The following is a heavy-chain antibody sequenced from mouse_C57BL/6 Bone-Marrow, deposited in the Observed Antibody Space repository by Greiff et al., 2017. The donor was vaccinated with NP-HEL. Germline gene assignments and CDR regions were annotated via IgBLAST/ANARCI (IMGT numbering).Heavy chain of an antibody. Sequence: VQLQQSGPGLAKPSQTLSLTCSVTGYSITSDYWNWIRKFPGNKLEYMGYISYSGSTYYNPSLKSRVSITRDTSKNQYYLQLNSETTEDTATYYCARTALRLPNYYAIDYWGQGTSVTGSS. D-gene: IGHD3-2*02. CDR1: GYSITSDY. CDR3: ARTALRLPNYYAIDY. J-gene: IGHJ4*01. CDR2: ISYSGST. V-gene: IGHV3-8*01.